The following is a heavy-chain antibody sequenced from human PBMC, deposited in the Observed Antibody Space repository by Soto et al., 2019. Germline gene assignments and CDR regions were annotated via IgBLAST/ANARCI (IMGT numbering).Heavy chain of an antibody. CDR2: IDPTDSYT. V-gene: IGHV5-10-1*01. CDR1: GYSFSNHY. Sequence: GESLKISCQGSGYSFSNHYISWLRHVPGKGLEWLGRIDPTDSYTNYSPSVGGHVSISIDKSISTAYLQWRSLRPSETAMYYRARHASPTHVKALDVWGQGTTVTVYS. J-gene: IGHJ6*02. CDR3: ARHASPTHVKALDV.